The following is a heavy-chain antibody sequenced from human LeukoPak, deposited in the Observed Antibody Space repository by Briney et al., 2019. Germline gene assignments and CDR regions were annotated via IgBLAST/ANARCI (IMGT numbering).Heavy chain of an antibody. CDR1: GYTFTSYY. Sequence: ASVKVSCKASGYTFTSYYMHWVRQAPGQGLEWMGILNPSGGSTSYAQKFQGRATLTRATSTSTVYMELSSLRSEDTAVYYCASVYNYGMGVWGQGTTVIVSS. J-gene: IGHJ6*02. CDR2: LNPSGGST. V-gene: IGHV1-46*01. CDR3: ASVYNYGMGV.